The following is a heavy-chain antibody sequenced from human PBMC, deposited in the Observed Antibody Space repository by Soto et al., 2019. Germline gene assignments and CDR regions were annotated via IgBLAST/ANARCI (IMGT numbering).Heavy chain of an antibody. J-gene: IGHJ3*02. CDR3: ARDRVLVPAADDTKNAFDI. V-gene: IGHV4-30-2*01. CDR2: IYHSGST. Sequence: SETLSLTCAVSGGSISSGGYSWSWIRQPPGKGLEWIGYIYHSGSTYYNPSLKSRVTISVDTSKNQFSLKLSSVTAADTAVYYCARDRVLVPAADDTKNAFDIWGQGTMVTVSS. D-gene: IGHD2-2*01. CDR1: GGSISSGGYS.